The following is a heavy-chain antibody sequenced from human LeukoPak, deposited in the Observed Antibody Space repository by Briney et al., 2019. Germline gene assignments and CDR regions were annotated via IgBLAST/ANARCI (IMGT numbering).Heavy chain of an antibody. CDR1: GGSISSGGYS. D-gene: IGHD3-10*01. Sequence: SETLSLSCAVSGGSISSGGYSWSWIRQPPGKGLEWIGYIYHGGSTYYNPSLKSRVTISVDRSKNQFSLKLSSVTAADTAVYYCARTSYGSFDYWGQGTLVTVSS. V-gene: IGHV4-30-2*01. CDR3: ARTSYGSFDY. J-gene: IGHJ4*02. CDR2: IYHGGST.